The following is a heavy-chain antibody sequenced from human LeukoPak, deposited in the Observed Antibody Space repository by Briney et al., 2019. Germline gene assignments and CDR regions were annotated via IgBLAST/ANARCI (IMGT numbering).Heavy chain of an antibody. V-gene: IGHV3-48*04. CDR3: ARGIYGPVDYYGMDV. J-gene: IGHJ6*02. Sequence: GGSLRLSCAASGFTFSSYSMNRVRQAPGKGLEWVSYISSSSSTIYYADSVKGRFTISRDNAKNSLYLQMNSLRAEDTAVYYCARGIYGPVDYYGMDVWGQGTTVTVSS. CDR1: GFTFSSYS. D-gene: IGHD2/OR15-2a*01. CDR2: ISSSSSTI.